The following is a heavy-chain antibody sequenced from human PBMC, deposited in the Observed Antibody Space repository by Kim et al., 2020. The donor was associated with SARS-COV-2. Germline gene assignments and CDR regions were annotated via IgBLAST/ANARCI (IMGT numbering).Heavy chain of an antibody. CDR3: ARVPSSHYYYGSGSYHYGMDV. V-gene: IGHV4-34*01. Sequence: SETLSLTCAVYGGSFSGYYWSWIRQPPGKGLEWIGEINHSGSTNYNPSLKSRVTISVDTSKKQFSLKLSSVTAADTAVYYCARVPSSHYYYGSGSYHYGMDVWGQGTTVTVSS. J-gene: IGHJ6*02. CDR2: INHSGST. CDR1: GGSFSGYY. D-gene: IGHD3-10*01.